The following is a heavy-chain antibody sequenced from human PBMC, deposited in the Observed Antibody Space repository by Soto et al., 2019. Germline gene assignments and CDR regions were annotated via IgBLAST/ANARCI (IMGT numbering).Heavy chain of an antibody. J-gene: IGHJ5*02. CDR2: IIPILGIA. V-gene: IGHV1-69*04. CDR1: GGTFSSYT. CDR3: ARDLRAAAGRNWFDP. D-gene: IGHD6-13*01. Sequence: SVKVSCKASGGTFSSYTISWVRQAPGQGLEWMGRIIPILGIANYAQKFQGRVTITADKSTSTAYMELSSLRSEDTAVYYFARDLRAAAGRNWFDPWGQGTLVTVSS.